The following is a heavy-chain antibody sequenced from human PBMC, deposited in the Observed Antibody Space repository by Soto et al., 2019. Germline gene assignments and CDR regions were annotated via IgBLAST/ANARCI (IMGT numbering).Heavy chain of an antibody. J-gene: IGHJ6*02. CDR2: IYYSGST. CDR1: GGSISSSSYY. Sequence: SETLSLTCTVSGGSISSSSYYWGWIRQPPGKGLEWIGSIYYSGSTYYNPSLKSRVTISVDTSKNQFSLKLSFVTAADTAVYYCAGPCYDSSGYYYYYYYGMDVWGQGTTVTVSS. CDR3: AGPCYDSSGYYYYYYYGMDV. D-gene: IGHD3-22*01. V-gene: IGHV4-39*01.